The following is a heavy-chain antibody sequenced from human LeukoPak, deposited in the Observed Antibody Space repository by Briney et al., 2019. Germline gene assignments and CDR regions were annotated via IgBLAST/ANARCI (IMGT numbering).Heavy chain of an antibody. V-gene: IGHV1-2*02. Sequence: GASVKVSCKASGYTYIDYYMHWVRQAPGQGLEWMGWINPNSGGTNYAQKFQGRVTMTRDTSISTAYMELSRLRFDDRAVYYCASGSSYDSSGRGFDYWGQGTLVTVSS. J-gene: IGHJ4*02. CDR1: GYTYIDYY. D-gene: IGHD3-22*01. CDR2: INPNSGGT. CDR3: ASGSSYDSSGRGFDY.